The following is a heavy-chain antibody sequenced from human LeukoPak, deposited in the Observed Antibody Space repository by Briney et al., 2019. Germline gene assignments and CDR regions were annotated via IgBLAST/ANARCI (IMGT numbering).Heavy chain of an antibody. CDR2: PSGDETQR. D-gene: IGHD6-13*01. CDR1: GFSFRFSFSTSY. CDR3: ARDVAYSAVDL. J-gene: IGHJ3*01. V-gene: IGHV3-7*01. Sequence: GGSLRLSCAASGFSFRFSFSTSYMCGVGQAPGKGLEWLAIPSGDETQRRDGSSVRGPFTSSSDNADNSLYLQMNSLRVEDTAIYYCARDVAYSAVDLWGQGTTVTVPS.